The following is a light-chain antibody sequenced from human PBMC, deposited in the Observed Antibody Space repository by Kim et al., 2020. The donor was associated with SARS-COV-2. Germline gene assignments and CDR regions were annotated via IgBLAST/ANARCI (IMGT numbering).Light chain of an antibody. V-gene: IGLV4-69*01. CDR1: SGHSSYA. J-gene: IGLJ3*02. Sequence: QLVLIQSPSASASLGASVKLTCTLSSGHSSYAIAWHQQQPEKGPRYLMKLNSDGSHRKGDGIPDRFSGSSSGAERYLTISSLQSEDEADYCCQTWDTGIGVFGGGTKLTVL. CDR2: LNSDGSH. CDR3: QTWDTGIGV.